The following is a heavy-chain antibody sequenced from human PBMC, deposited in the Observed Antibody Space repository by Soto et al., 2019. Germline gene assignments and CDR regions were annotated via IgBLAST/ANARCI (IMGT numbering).Heavy chain of an antibody. CDR3: TGEVASGY. D-gene: IGHD2-8*02. CDR2: ISRDGGTK. Sequence: QVQLVESGGGMVQPGRSLRLSCAASGFTVSRDGMHWVRQAPGKGLEWVAVISRDGGTKYYADSVKGRFTISRDNSRNTLFLEMNSLRGDDMAVYYCTGEVASGYWGQGTLVTVSS. CDR1: GFTVSRDG. J-gene: IGHJ4*02. V-gene: IGHV3-30*03.